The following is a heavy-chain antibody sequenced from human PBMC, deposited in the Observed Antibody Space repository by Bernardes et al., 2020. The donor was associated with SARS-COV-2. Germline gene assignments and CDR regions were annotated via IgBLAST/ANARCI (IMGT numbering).Heavy chain of an antibody. Sequence: ASVKVSCKASGYTFTGYYMHWVRQAPGQGLEWMGWINPNSGGTNYAQKFQGRVTMTRDTSISTAYMELSRLRSDDTAVYYCAREKDYYGSGSPPDAFDIWGQGTMVTVSS. CDR2: INPNSGGT. D-gene: IGHD3-10*01. J-gene: IGHJ3*02. CDR3: AREKDYYGSGSPPDAFDI. CDR1: GYTFTGYY. V-gene: IGHV1-2*02.